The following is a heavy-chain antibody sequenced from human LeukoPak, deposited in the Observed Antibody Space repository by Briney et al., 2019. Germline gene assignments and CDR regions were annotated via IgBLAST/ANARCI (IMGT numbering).Heavy chain of an antibody. J-gene: IGHJ4*02. CDR3: ARQSYCSSTSCYTKAPDY. Sequence: PGGSLRLSCAASGFTFSSYAMHWVRQAPGKGLEYVSAISSNGGSTYYANSVKGRFTISRDNSKNTLYLQMSSLRAEDMAVYYCARQSYCSSTSCYTKAPDYWGQGTLVTVSS. CDR2: ISSNGGST. V-gene: IGHV3-64*01. D-gene: IGHD2-2*02. CDR1: GFTFSSYA.